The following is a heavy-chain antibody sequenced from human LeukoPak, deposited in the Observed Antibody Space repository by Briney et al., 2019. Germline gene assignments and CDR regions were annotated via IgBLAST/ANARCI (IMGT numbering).Heavy chain of an antibody. D-gene: IGHD6-19*01. J-gene: IGHJ4*02. Sequence: GGSLRLSCAASGFTFSSYAMSWVRQAPGNGLEWVSAISGSGGSTYYADSVKGRFTISRDNSKNTLYLQMNSLRAEDTAVYYCAKSYSGWFYYFDYWGQGTLVTVSS. CDR3: AKSYSGWFYYFDY. V-gene: IGHV3-23*01. CDR1: GFTFSSYA. CDR2: ISGSGGST.